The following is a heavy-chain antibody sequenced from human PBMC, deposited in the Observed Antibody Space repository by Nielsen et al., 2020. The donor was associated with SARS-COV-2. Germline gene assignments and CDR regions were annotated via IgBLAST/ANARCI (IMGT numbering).Heavy chain of an antibody. V-gene: IGHV1-18*04. CDR3: ARGGGNFTP. J-gene: IGHJ5*02. Sequence: ASVKVSCKASGYSFANYGISWVRQAPGQGLEWMGWISYNDDTNYSEKFQGRVTMTRDTFTSTGYMELRSLRFDDTAVYYCARGGGNFTPWGQGTLVTVSS. CDR2: ISYNDDT. CDR1: GYSFANYG. D-gene: IGHD4-23*01.